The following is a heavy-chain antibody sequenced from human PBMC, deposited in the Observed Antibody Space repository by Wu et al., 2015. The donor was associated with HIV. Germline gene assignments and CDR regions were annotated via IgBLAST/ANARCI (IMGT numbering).Heavy chain of an antibody. CDR2: IIPIFGTA. V-gene: IGHV1-69*12. Sequence: QVQLVQSGAEVKKPGSSVKVSCKASGGTFSSYAISWVRQAPGQGLEWMGGIIPIFGTANYAQKFQGRVTITADESTSTAYMELSSLRSEDTAVYYCAAGYCSSTSCYPPYYYYYYMDVVGTKGPRSPSP. CDR1: GGTFSSYA. CDR3: AAGYCSSTSCYPPYYYYYYMDV. D-gene: IGHD2-2*03. J-gene: IGHJ6*03.